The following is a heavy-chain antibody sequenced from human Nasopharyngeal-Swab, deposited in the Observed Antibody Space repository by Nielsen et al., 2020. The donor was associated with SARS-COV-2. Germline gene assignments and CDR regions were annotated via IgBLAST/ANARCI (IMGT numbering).Heavy chain of an antibody. J-gene: IGHJ3*02. CDR1: GGTFSSYA. CDR2: IIPILGIA. D-gene: IGHD2-15*01. CDR3: ARDFGPPVVVAATRSDAFDI. V-gene: IGHV1-69*04. Sequence: SVKVSCKASGGTFSSYAISWVRQAPGQGLEWMGRIIPILGIANYAQKFQGRVTITADKSTSTAYMELSSLRSEDTAVYYCARDFGPPVVVAATRSDAFDIWGQGTMVTVSS.